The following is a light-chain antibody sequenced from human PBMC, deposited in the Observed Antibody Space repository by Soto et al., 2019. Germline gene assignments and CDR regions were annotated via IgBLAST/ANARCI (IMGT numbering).Light chain of an antibody. CDR1: QSISSN. CDR2: RTS. V-gene: IGKV3-15*01. CDR3: QQYNNWPRAT. Sequence: VMYQPPATVSVCPGERATPPCRASQSISSNLAWYQQKPGQAPRLLMFRTSSRATGFPARFSGSGSGTEFNLTISSLQSEDFGVYYCQQYNNWPRATFGGGTKVDI. J-gene: IGKJ4*01.